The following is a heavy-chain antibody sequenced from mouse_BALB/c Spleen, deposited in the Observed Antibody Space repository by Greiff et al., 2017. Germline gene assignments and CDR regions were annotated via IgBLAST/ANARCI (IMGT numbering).Heavy chain of an antibody. CDR1: GFTFSSYA. J-gene: IGHJ2*01. Sequence: EVKLQESGGGLVKPGGSLKLSCAASGFTFSSYAMSWVRQTPEKRLEWVASISSGGSTYYPDSVKGRFTISRDNARNILYLQMSSLRSEDTAMYYCAREENGYYFDYWGQGTTLTVSS. D-gene: IGHD2-2*01. CDR3: AREENGYYFDY. V-gene: IGHV5-6-5*01. CDR2: ISSGGST.